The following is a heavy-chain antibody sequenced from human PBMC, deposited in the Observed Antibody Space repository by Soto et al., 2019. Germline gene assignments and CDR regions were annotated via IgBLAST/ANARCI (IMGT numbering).Heavy chain of an antibody. D-gene: IGHD3-16*02. Sequence: SETLYLTCAVYGGSSSGYFWGWFRQPPGKGVEWIGEITLSGTTKYNPSLKRRVTISSDTSPTRFSLSRTSVTAADTALYFCAACYTETLHDYWGQGTQVTVSS. V-gene: IGHV4-34*01. CDR3: AACYTETLHDY. CDR1: GGSSSGYF. CDR2: ITLSGTT. J-gene: IGHJ4*02.